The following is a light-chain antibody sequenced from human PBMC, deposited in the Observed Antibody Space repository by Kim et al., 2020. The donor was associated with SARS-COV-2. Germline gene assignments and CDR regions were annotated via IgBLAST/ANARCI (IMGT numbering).Light chain of an antibody. J-gene: IGKJ4*01. CDR3: QQYGRSPLT. CDR1: QSVSNNY. Sequence: EIVLTQSPGTLSLSPGERATLSCRASQSVSNNYLAWYQQKPGQAPSLLIHGASSRATGIPDRFSGSGSGTDFTLTINRLEPEDFAVYYCQQYGRSPLTFGGGTKLDIK. V-gene: IGKV3-20*01. CDR2: GAS.